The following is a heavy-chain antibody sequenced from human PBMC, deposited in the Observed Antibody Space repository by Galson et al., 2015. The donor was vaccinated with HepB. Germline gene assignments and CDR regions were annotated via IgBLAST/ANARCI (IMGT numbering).Heavy chain of an antibody. CDR2: ISWNSGSI. D-gene: IGHD4-17*01. CDR1: GFTFDDYA. J-gene: IGHJ4*02. V-gene: IGHV3-9*01. Sequence: SLRLSCAASGFTFDDYAMHWVRQAPGKGLEWVSGISWNSGSIGYADSVKGRFTIPRDNAKNSLYLQMNSLRAEDTALYYCAKDGVTPDYGDYEGYFDYWGQGTLVTVSS. CDR3: AKDGVTPDYGDYEGYFDY.